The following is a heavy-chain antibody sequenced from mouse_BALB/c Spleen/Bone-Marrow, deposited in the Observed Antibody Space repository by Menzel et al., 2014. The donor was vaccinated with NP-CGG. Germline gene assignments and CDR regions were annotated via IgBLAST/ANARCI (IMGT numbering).Heavy chain of an antibody. D-gene: IGHD1-1*01. CDR2: INPYNDGT. J-gene: IGHJ4*01. V-gene: IGHV1-14*01. Sequence: EVQLQQSGPELVKPGASVKMSCKASGYTFTNYVMHWVKQKPGQGLEWIGYINPYNDGTKYNEKFKGKATLTSDKSSGTAYMEPSSLTSEDSAVYYCARRPSFYGSSYGAMDYWGQGTSDTVSS. CDR3: ARRPSFYGSSYGAMDY. CDR1: GYTFTNYV.